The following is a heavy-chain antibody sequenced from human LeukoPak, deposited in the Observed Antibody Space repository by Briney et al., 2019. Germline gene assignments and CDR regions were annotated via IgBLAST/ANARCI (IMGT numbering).Heavy chain of an antibody. Sequence: SETLSLTCTVSGGSISSYYWGWIRQPPGKGLEWIAYIYYSGSTTYNPSLKSRVTISLDTSKNQFSLKLSSVTAADTAFYYCARSAYCSGGSCYATGLFHYWGQGTLVTVSS. CDR1: GGSISSYY. D-gene: IGHD2-15*01. CDR2: IYYSGST. J-gene: IGHJ4*02. V-gene: IGHV4-59*08. CDR3: ARSAYCSGGSCYATGLFHY.